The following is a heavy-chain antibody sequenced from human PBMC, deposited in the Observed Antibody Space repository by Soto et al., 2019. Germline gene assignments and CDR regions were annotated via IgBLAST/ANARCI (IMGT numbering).Heavy chain of an antibody. CDR3: ARVPGRTADTLAGGIDY. CDR2: ISSSSRTI. CDR1: GFTFSRYS. D-gene: IGHD6-25*01. J-gene: IGHJ4*02. Sequence: EVQLVESGGGLVQPGGSLRLSCAASGFTFSRYSMNWVRQAPGKGLEWISYISSSSRTIYYADSVKGRFTISRDNAKNSLYLQMNRLRGEDTAVYYWARVPGRTADTLAGGIDYWGQGTLVTVSS. V-gene: IGHV3-48*01.